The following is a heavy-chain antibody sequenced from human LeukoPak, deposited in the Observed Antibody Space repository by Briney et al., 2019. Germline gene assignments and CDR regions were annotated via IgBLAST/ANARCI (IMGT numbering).Heavy chain of an antibody. J-gene: IGHJ4*02. D-gene: IGHD3-3*01. CDR1: GYTFTVYY. V-gene: IGHV1-2*02. CDR3: ARAYFGYYDFWSGYNYFDY. CDR2: INPNSGGT. Sequence: ASVKVSCKASGYTFTVYYMHWVRQAPGQGLEWMGWINPNSGGTNYAQKFQGRVTMTRDTSISTAYMELSRLRSDDTAVYYCARAYFGYYDFWSGYNYFDYWGQGTLVTVSS.